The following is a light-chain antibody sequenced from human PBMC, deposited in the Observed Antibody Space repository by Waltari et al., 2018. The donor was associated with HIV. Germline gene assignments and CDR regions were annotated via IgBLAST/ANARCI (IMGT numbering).Light chain of an antibody. J-gene: IGKJ1*01. CDR1: QSVLYDSKNENY. CDR2: WAS. CDR3: QQYFDTPT. Sequence: IVMTQSPDSLAVSLGERATINCRSSQSVLYDSKNENYLSWYPQKPGQPPKLLRYWASTRESGVPDRFSGSGSGTDFTLTISSLQAEDVAVYYCQQYFDTPTFGQGTKVEIK. V-gene: IGKV4-1*01.